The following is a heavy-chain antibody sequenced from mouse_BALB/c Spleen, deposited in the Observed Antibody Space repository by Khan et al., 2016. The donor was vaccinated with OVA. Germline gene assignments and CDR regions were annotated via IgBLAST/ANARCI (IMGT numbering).Heavy chain of an antibody. J-gene: IGHJ3*01. Sequence: QVQPKVSGPGLVQPSQSLSITCTVSGFSLTTYGVPWVRQSPGKGLEWLGVIWSGGTTDYSAAFISILSITKDNSKSQVFFKMNMLQANDTAIYYWTRNYDYDEGLAFWGQGTLVTVSA. D-gene: IGHD2-4*01. CDR2: IWSGGTT. CDR1: GFSLTTYG. V-gene: IGHV2-2*02. CDR3: TRNYDYDEGLAF.